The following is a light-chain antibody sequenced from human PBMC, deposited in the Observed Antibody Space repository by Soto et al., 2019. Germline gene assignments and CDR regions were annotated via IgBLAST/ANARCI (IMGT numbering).Light chain of an antibody. CDR2: EVT. CDR3: CSYAGNNNLVI. CDR1: SSDIGNYNY. J-gene: IGLJ2*01. V-gene: IGLV2-8*01. Sequence: QSALTQPPSASGSPGQSVTISCTGSSSDIGNYNYVSWYQQHPGKAPKVMIYEVTKRPSGVPDRFSGSKSGNTASLTVSGLQAEDEADYYCCSYAGNNNLVIFGGGTQLT.